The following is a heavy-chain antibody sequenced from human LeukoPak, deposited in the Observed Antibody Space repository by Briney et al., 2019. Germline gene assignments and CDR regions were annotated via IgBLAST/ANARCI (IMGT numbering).Heavy chain of an antibody. J-gene: IGHJ4*02. Sequence: AGGSLRLSCEAAGFIFRNYWMGWVRQAPGKGLEWVSGINWNGAGTGYADSVKGRFTISRDKAKNSLYLQMNSPRAEDTALYYCARVTVYYDSSGYFDYWGQGTLVTVSS. V-gene: IGHV3-20*04. CDR3: ARVTVYYDSSGYFDY. CDR2: INWNGAGT. CDR1: GFIFRNYW. D-gene: IGHD3-22*01.